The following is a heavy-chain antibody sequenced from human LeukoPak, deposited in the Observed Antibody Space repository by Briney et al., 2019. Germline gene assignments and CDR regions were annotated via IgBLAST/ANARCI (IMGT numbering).Heavy chain of an antibody. D-gene: IGHD4-17*01. V-gene: IGHV3-30*04. Sequence: PGRSLRLSCAASGFTFSSYAMHWVRQAPGKGLEWVAVISYDGSNKYYADSVKGRFTISRDNSKNTLYLQMNSLRAEDTAVYYCARAGYGDSDFDYWGQGTLVTVSS. J-gene: IGHJ4*02. CDR1: GFTFSSYA. CDR2: ISYDGSNK. CDR3: ARAGYGDSDFDY.